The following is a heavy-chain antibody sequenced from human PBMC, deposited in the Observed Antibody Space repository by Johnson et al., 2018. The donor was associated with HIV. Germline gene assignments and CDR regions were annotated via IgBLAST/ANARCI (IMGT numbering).Heavy chain of an antibody. CDR3: AKGDCSGGSCYSLTDAFDI. J-gene: IGHJ3*02. D-gene: IGHD2-15*01. Sequence: VQLVESGGGLVQPGRSLRLSCTASGFPFGDYAMSWVRQAPGKGLEWVGFIRSKAYGGTTEYAASVKGRFTISRDDSKNTLYLQMNSLRAEDTAVYYCAKGDCSGGSCYSLTDAFDIWGQGTMVTVSS. V-gene: IGHV3-49*04. CDR2: IRSKAYGGTT. CDR1: GFPFGDYA.